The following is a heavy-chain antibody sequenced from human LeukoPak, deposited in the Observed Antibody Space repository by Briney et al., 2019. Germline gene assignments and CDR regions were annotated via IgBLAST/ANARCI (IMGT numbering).Heavy chain of an antibody. CDR1: GGSFSGYY. Sequence: SETLSLTCAVYGGSFSGYYWSWIRQPPGKGLEWIGEINHSGSTNYNPSLKSRVTISVDTSKNQFSLKLSSVTAADTAVYYCARAPYSGSYFFDYRGQGTLVTVSS. D-gene: IGHD1-26*01. CDR2: INHSGST. CDR3: ARAPYSGSYFFDY. V-gene: IGHV4-34*01. J-gene: IGHJ4*02.